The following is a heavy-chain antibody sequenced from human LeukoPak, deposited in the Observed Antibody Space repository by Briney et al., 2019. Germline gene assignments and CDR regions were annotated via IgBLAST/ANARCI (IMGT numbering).Heavy chain of an antibody. CDR2: IKQDGSEK. V-gene: IGHV3-7*01. Sequence: GGSLRLSCAASGFTFNSYWMSWVRQAPGKGLEWVANIKQDGSEKYYVDSVKGRFTISRDNAKNSLYLQMNSLRAEDTAVYYCARGLSTSCCFYMDVWGKGTTVTVS. CDR3: ARGLSTSCCFYMDV. CDR1: GFTFNSYW. J-gene: IGHJ6*03. D-gene: IGHD2-2*01.